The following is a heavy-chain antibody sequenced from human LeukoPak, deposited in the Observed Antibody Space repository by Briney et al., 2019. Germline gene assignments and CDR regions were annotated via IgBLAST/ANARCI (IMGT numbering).Heavy chain of an antibody. Sequence: GRSLRLSCAASGFTFSSYAMHWVRQAPGKGLEWVAFIRYDGSNKYYADSVKGRFTISRDNSENTLYLQMNSLRADDTAVYYCAKVVPEYYDFWTGSTHLDYWGQGTLVAVSS. V-gene: IGHV3-30*04. CDR2: IRYDGSNK. D-gene: IGHD3-3*01. CDR3: AKVVPEYYDFWTGSTHLDY. CDR1: GFTFSSYA. J-gene: IGHJ4*02.